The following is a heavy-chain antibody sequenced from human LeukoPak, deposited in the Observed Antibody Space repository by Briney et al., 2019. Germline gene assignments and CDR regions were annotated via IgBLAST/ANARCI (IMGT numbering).Heavy chain of an antibody. D-gene: IGHD2-15*01. CDR1: GGAFSSYA. J-gene: IGHJ3*02. Sequence: SVKVSCKASGGAFSSYAISWVRQAPGQGLEWMGGIIPIFGTANYAQKFQGRVTITADESTSTAYMELSSLRSEDTAVYYCARDEAYCSGGSCGAFDIWGQGTMVTVSS. CDR2: IIPIFGTA. CDR3: ARDEAYCSGGSCGAFDI. V-gene: IGHV1-69*01.